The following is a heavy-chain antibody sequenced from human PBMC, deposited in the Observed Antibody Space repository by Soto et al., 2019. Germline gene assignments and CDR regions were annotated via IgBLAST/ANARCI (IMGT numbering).Heavy chain of an antibody. D-gene: IGHD6-19*01. CDR2: MNPNSGDT. CDR3: ARGPGSSDWRFSYYYMDV. Sequence: QVQLVQSGAEVKKPGASVKVSCTFTNYDINWVRQAPGQGLEWMAWMNPNSGDTRYAQKLQGRVTMTRNTSSFTAYMELSSLRSEDTAVYYCARGPGSSDWRFSYYYMDVWGQGTTVTVSS. V-gene: IGHV1-8*01. CDR1: FTNYD. J-gene: IGHJ6*02.